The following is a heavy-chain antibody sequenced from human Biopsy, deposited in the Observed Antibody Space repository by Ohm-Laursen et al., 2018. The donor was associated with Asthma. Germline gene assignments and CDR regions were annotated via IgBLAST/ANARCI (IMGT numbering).Heavy chain of an antibody. Sequence: SLRLSFSDDGFILSQGRMFWVRQAAGKGMEWVSVIYSGGTSHTADSVRGRFTISRDFSKNTLHLQMHSLRVEDTAVYYCARGDSSGWSHYYFDYWGQGTLVTVSS. CDR3: ARGDSSGWSHYYFDY. J-gene: IGHJ4*02. CDR2: IYSGGTS. V-gene: IGHV3-53*01. CDR1: GFILSQGR. D-gene: IGHD6-19*01.